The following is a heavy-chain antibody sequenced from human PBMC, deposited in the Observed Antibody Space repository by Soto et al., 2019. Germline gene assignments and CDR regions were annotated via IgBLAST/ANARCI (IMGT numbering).Heavy chain of an antibody. CDR1: GYSFTSYW. J-gene: IGHJ3*02. Sequence: PGESLKISCKGSGYSFTSYWIGWVRQMPGKGLEWMGIIYPGDSDTRYSPSFQGQVTISADKSISTAYLQWSSLKASDTAMYYCARGYCSGGSCYGGDAFDIWGQGTMVTVSS. CDR2: IYPGDSDT. V-gene: IGHV5-51*01. CDR3: ARGYCSGGSCYGGDAFDI. D-gene: IGHD2-15*01.